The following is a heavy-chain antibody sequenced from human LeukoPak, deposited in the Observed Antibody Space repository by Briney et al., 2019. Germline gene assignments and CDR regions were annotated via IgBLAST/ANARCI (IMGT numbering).Heavy chain of an antibody. D-gene: IGHD3-22*01. CDR3: ARDVRRKWLLLPPMDAFDI. J-gene: IGHJ3*02. V-gene: IGHV3-7*01. CDR1: GFTFSSYW. Sequence: PGGSLRLSCAASGFTFSSYWMSWVRQAPGKGLEWVANIKQDGSEKYYVDSVKGRFTISRDNAKNSLYLQMNSLRAEDTAVYYCARDVRRKWLLLPPMDAFDIWGQGTMVTVSS. CDR2: IKQDGSEK.